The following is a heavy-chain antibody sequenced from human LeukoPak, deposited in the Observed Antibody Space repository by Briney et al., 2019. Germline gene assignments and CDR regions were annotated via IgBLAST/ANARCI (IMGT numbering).Heavy chain of an antibody. V-gene: IGHV4-61*01. D-gene: IGHD2-15*01. J-gene: IGHJ4*02. Sequence: PSETLSLTCTVSGGSVSSGSYYWSWLRQPPGTGLEWIGYVYYTGNTNYNPSLKSRVTISVDRSNNQFSLKLRSVTAADTAVYYCARDTGYCSGGACYHDYFDYWGQGTLVTVTS. CDR2: VYYTGNT. CDR3: ARDTGYCSGGACYHDYFDY. CDR1: GGSVSSGSYY.